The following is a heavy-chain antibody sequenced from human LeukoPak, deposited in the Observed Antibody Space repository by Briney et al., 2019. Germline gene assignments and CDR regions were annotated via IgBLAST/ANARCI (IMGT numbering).Heavy chain of an antibody. V-gene: IGHV3-48*01. Sequence: GGSLRLSCAASGFTFSSYSMNWVRQAPGKGLEWVSYISSSSSTIYYADSVKGRFTISRDNAKNSLYLQMNSLRAEDTAVYYCARVMITFGGVIVLERYFDYWGQGTLVTVSS. CDR1: GFTFSSYS. J-gene: IGHJ4*02. D-gene: IGHD3-16*02. CDR3: ARVMITFGGVIVLERYFDY. CDR2: ISSSSSTI.